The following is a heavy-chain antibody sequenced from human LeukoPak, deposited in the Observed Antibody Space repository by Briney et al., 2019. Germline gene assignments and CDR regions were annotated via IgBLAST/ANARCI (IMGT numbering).Heavy chain of an antibody. CDR1: GFTFSNHW. CDR2: IKQDGSEK. D-gene: IGHD6-13*01. V-gene: IGHV3-7*01. Sequence: AGGSLRLSCAASGFTFSNHWMSWVRQAPGKGLEWLANIKQDGSEKNSVDSLKGRFTISRDNAKNSLYLQMNRLRVEDTVVYYCARDRYSSSWGQGTLVTVSS. J-gene: IGHJ4*02. CDR3: ARDRYSSS.